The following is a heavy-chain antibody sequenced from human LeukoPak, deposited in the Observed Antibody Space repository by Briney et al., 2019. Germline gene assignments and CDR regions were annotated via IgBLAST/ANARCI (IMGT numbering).Heavy chain of an antibody. J-gene: IGHJ6*03. V-gene: IGHV3-30*04. CDR2: ISYDGSNK. CDR3: ARDGYGYNYMDV. Sequence: GRSLRLSCAASGFTFSSYAMHWVRQAPGKGLEWVAVISYDGSNKYYADSVKGRFTISRDNSKNTLYLQMNSLRAEDTAVYYCARDGYGYNYMDVWGKGTTVTVSS. CDR1: GFTFSSYA. D-gene: IGHD5-12*01.